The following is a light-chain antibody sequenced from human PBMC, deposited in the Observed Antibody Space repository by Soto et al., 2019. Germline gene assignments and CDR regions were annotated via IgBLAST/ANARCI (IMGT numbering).Light chain of an antibody. Sequence: DIVMTQSPDSLAVSLGERATINCKSSQSVLYSSNNKNYLIWYQQKPGQSPRVLIYDVSNRATGIPTRFSGSGSGTDFTLTISSLETEDFAVYYCQQRSNWPRTFGQGTKVDIK. CDR1: QSVLYSSNNKNY. V-gene: IGKV4-1*01. J-gene: IGKJ1*01. CDR2: DVS. CDR3: QQRSNWPRT.